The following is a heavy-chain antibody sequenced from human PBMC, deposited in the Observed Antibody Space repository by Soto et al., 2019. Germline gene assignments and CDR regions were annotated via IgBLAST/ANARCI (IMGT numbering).Heavy chain of an antibody. D-gene: IGHD3-9*01. Sequence: EVQLLESGGVLVQPGGSLRLSCSASGFTFSSYAMSWVRQAPGKGLEWVSAISGSGGSTYYADSVKGRFTISRDNSKNTLYLQMNSMRAEDTAVYYCAKDLVLRYFDWLPQYFDYWGQGTLVNVSS. CDR1: GFTFSSYA. V-gene: IGHV3-23*01. CDR2: ISGSGGST. CDR3: AKDLVLRYFDWLPQYFDY. J-gene: IGHJ4*02.